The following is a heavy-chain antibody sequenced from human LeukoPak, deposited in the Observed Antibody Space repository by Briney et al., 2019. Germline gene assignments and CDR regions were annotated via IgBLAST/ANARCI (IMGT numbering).Heavy chain of an antibody. D-gene: IGHD3-10*01. CDR1: GFTFSSYS. CDR2: ITASGTAM. Sequence: PGGSLRLSCAASGFTFSSYSMNWVRQAPGKGLEWVSHITASGTAMFYADSVKGRFTISRDNSKNTLYLQMNSLRAEDTAVYYCASLGPYYFDYWGQGTLVTVSS. V-gene: IGHV3-48*01. J-gene: IGHJ4*02. CDR3: ASLGPYYFDY.